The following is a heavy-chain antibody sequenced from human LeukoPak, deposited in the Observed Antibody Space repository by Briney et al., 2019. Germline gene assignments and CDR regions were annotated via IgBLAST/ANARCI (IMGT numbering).Heavy chain of an antibody. Sequence: PSETLSLTCIVSGGSISRYYWSCIRQPPGKGLEWIGYIHHSGSTNYNPFLKSRVTISVDTSKNQFSLKLSSVTAADTAVYYCASDSSGYYYPYYWGQGTLVTVSS. J-gene: IGHJ4*02. CDR2: IHHSGST. D-gene: IGHD3-22*01. CDR3: ASDSSGYYYPYY. CDR1: GGSISRYY. V-gene: IGHV4-59*08.